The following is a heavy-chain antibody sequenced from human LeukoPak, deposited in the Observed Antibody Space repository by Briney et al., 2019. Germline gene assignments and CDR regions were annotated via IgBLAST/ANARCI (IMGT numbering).Heavy chain of an antibody. D-gene: IGHD2-15*01. Sequence: SETLSLTCAVYGGSFSGYYWSWLRQPPGKGLEWIGEINHSGSTNYNPSLKSRVTISVDTSKNQFSLKLSSVTAADTAVYYCARGYCSGGSCYSYYYYNYMDVWGKGTTVTVSS. V-gene: IGHV4-34*01. CDR2: INHSGST. CDR1: GGSFSGYY. J-gene: IGHJ6*03. CDR3: ARGYCSGGSCYSYYYYNYMDV.